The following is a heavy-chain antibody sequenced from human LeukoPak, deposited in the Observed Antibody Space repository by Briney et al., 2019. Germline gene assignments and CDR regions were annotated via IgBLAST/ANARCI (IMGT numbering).Heavy chain of an antibody. Sequence: GGSLRLSCAASGFTFSSYDMSWVRQAPGKGLEWVSTIGGTGVRTYYADSVKGRFTISRDNSKNTLYLQINSLRAEDTAVYFCAKDRLGGPYFFHYWGQGTLVTVSS. CDR1: GFTFSSYD. V-gene: IGHV3-23*01. CDR3: AKDRLGGPYFFHY. J-gene: IGHJ4*02. CDR2: IGGTGVRT. D-gene: IGHD3-16*01.